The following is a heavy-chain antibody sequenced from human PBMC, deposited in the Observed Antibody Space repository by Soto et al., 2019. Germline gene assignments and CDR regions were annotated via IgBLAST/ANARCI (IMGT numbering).Heavy chain of an antibody. CDR2: ISGHNGNT. J-gene: IGHJ4*02. CDR3: ASSEYQLLLN. V-gene: IGHV1-18*01. D-gene: IGHD2-2*01. Sequence: QVQLVQSGAEVKKPGASVKVSCKASGYTFTTYGISWERQDPGQGLEWMGWISGHNGNTKYAQKLQGRVTMTTDTSTSTAYMELRSLRSDDTAVYYCASSEYQLLLNWGQGTLVTVSS. CDR1: GYTFTTYG.